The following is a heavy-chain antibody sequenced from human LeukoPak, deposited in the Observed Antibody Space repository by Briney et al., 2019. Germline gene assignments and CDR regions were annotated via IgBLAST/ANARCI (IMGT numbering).Heavy chain of an antibody. V-gene: IGHV4-4*09. Sequence: SETLSLTCTVSGGSISSYYWSWIRQPPGKGLEWIGYIYTSGSTNYNPSLKSRVTISVGTSKNQFSLKLSSVTAADTAVYYCARHGPYDSSGYYYYFDYWGQGTLVTVSS. J-gene: IGHJ4*02. CDR2: IYTSGST. CDR3: ARHGPYDSSGYYYYFDY. CDR1: GGSISSYY. D-gene: IGHD3-22*01.